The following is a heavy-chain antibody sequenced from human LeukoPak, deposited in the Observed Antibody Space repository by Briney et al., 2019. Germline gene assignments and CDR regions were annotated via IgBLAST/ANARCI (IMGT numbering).Heavy chain of an antibody. J-gene: IGHJ4*02. CDR2: INHSGST. Sequence: SETLSLTCAVYGGSFSGYYWSWIRQPPGKGLEWIGEINHSGSTNYNPSLKSRVTISVDTSKNQFSLKLSSVTAADTAVYYCAITRSIAARVVNYWGQGTLVTVSS. V-gene: IGHV4-34*01. D-gene: IGHD6-6*01. CDR3: AITRSIAARVVNY. CDR1: GGSFSGYY.